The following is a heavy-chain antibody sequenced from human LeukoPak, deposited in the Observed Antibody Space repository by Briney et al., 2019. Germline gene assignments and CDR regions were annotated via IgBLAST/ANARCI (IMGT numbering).Heavy chain of an antibody. CDR2: IYYSGST. D-gene: IGHD2-8*01. Sequence: SETLSLTCTVSGGSMRSYYWVWIRQPPGKGLEWIGYIYYSGSTDYNPSLKSRVTISVDTSKNQFSLKMSSVTAADTAVYYCARAPNGFGAFDIWGPGTMVTVSS. CDR1: GGSMRSYY. V-gene: IGHV4-59*01. J-gene: IGHJ3*02. CDR3: ARAPNGFGAFDI.